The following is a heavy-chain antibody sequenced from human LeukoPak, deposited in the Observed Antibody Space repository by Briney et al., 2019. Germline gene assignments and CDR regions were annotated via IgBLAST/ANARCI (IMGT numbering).Heavy chain of an antibody. J-gene: IGHJ4*02. V-gene: IGHV3-33*01. Sequence: GGSLRLSCAASGVTFSSYDMHWGRQGPGKGLERGAVMWSDGSNKYYPDSVKGRFTISRDNSKNTLYLQMSSLRAEDTAVYYCARNSALDYWGRGTLVTVSS. CDR3: ARNSALDY. CDR1: GVTFSSYD. D-gene: IGHD2/OR15-2a*01. CDR2: MWSDGSNK.